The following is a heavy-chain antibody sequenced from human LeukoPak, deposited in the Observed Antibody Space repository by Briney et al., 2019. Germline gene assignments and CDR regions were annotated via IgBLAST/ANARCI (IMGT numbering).Heavy chain of an antibody. Sequence: ESGGGLVKPGGSLRLSCAASGFIFSDYYMGWIRQAPGKGLEWVSHISSSSSTIYYADSVKGRFTISRDNAKNSLYLQMNSLRAEDTAVYYCAKGVYSSGWRGVFGYWGQGTLVTVSS. CDR1: GFIFSDYY. CDR2: ISSSSSTI. CDR3: AKGVYSSGWRGVFGY. D-gene: IGHD6-19*01. V-gene: IGHV3-11*01. J-gene: IGHJ4*02.